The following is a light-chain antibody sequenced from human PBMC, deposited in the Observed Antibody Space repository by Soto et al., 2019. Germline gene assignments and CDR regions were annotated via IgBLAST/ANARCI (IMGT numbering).Light chain of an antibody. V-gene: IGKV3D-15*01. CDR3: QHYNTWPLT. CDR1: QSVRTN. CDR2: GAS. J-gene: IGKJ4*01. Sequence: EIVMTQSPSTLSVSPGERATLSCRASQSVRTNLAWYQQKAGQAPSLLIYGASTRATGIPARFSGSGSGTDFTLSISSLQSEDVAVYYCQHYNTWPLTFGGGTKVEIK.